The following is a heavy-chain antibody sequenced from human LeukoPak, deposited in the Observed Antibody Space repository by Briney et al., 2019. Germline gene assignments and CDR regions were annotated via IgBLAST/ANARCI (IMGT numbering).Heavy chain of an antibody. D-gene: IGHD3-22*01. CDR1: GGSISSYY. Sequence: SETLSLTCTVSGGSISSYYWSWIRQPPGKGLEWIGYIYYSGSTNYNPSLKSRVTISVDTSKNQFSLKLSSVTAAVTAVYYCARAPYDSGGYYDYYFDYWGQGTLVTVSS. V-gene: IGHV4-59*08. J-gene: IGHJ4*02. CDR3: ARAPYDSGGYYDYYFDY. CDR2: IYYSGST.